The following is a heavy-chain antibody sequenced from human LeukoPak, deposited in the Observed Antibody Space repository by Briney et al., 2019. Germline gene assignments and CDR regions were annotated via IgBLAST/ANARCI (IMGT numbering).Heavy chain of an antibody. D-gene: IGHD3-10*01. Sequence: PSETLSLTCAVYGGSFSGYYWSWIRQPPGKGLEWIGEINHSGSTNYNPSLKSRVTISVDTSKNQFSLKLSSVTAADTAVYYCARGLSRAYYYGSGSYANWFDPWGQGTLVPVSS. V-gene: IGHV4-34*01. CDR3: ARGLSRAYYYGSGSYANWFDP. CDR2: INHSGST. CDR1: GGSFSGYY. J-gene: IGHJ5*02.